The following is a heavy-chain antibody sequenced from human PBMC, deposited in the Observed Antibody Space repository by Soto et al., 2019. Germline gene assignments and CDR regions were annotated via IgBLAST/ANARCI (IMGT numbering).Heavy chain of an antibody. J-gene: IGHJ5*02. Sequence: EVKLVQSGAEVKKPGESLRISCKGSGYTFTSYWINWVRQMPGKGLEWMGRIDPTDSYTNYNPSFQGHVTISADKSLGTAYLQWDSLRAPDTATYYCARGGPQVVHNWVDPWGQGTLVTVSS. CDR1: GYTFTSYW. CDR2: IDPTDSYT. CDR3: ARGGPQVVHNWVDP. V-gene: IGHV5-10-1*01. D-gene: IGHD2-15*01.